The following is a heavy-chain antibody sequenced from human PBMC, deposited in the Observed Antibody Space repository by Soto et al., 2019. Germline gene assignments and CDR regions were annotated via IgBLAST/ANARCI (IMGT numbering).Heavy chain of an antibody. CDR1: GFTCKEYY. J-gene: IGHJ6*02. Sequence: SLRLSCAASGFTCKEYYMTWIRQAPGKGLEWVSFISSDSTYTNSADSVKGRFTISRDNAKNSLYLQMDSLRVEDTAVYYCARDSTGSGLDYGMDVWGQGTTVTVSS. CDR2: ISSDSTYT. D-gene: IGHD3-10*01. V-gene: IGHV3-11*06. CDR3: ARDSTGSGLDYGMDV.